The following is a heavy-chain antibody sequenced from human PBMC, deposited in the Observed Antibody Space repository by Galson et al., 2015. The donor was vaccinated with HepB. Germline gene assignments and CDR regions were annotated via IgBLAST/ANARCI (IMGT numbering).Heavy chain of an antibody. Sequence: SVKVSCKASGYTFTSYGISWVRQAPGQGLEWMGWISAYNGNTNYAQKLQGRVTMTTDTSTSTVYMELSSLRSEDTAVYYCARFRRSDQLHPAYFDYWGQGTLVTVSS. CDR1: GYTFTSYG. J-gene: IGHJ4*02. D-gene: IGHD2-2*01. V-gene: IGHV1-18*01. CDR2: ISAYNGNT. CDR3: ARFRRSDQLHPAYFDY.